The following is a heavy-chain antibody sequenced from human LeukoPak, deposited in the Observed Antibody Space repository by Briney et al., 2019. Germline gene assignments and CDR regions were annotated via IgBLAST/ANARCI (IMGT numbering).Heavy chain of an antibody. D-gene: IGHD1-7*01. CDR3: ARRYNWNSGAFDI. Sequence: ASVKVSCKASGYTFTGYYMHWVRQAPGQGLEWMGRINPNSGDTNYAQKFQGRVTMTRDTSISTAYMELSRLRSDDTAIYYCARRYNWNSGAFDIWGQGTMVTVSS. V-gene: IGHV1-2*06. CDR1: GYTFTGYY. CDR2: INPNSGDT. J-gene: IGHJ3*02.